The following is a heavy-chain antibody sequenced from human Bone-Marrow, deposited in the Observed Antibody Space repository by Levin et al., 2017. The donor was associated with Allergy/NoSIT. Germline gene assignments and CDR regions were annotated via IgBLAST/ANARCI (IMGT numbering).Heavy chain of an antibody. Sequence: SVKVSCKASGGTFGTYAISWVRQAPGQGLEWMGGIIPIFGTTNYAQKFKGRVTITADESTSTAYMELSSLRSEDTAVYFCASGTYYDTSAPRYYYAMDVWGQGTTVTVSS. CDR1: GGTFGTYA. CDR3: ASGTYYDTSAPRYYYAMDV. D-gene: IGHD3-22*01. CDR2: IIPIFGTT. J-gene: IGHJ6*02. V-gene: IGHV1-69*13.